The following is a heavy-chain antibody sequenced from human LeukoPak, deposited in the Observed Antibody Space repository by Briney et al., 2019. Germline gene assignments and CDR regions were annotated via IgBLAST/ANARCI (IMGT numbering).Heavy chain of an antibody. J-gene: IGHJ2*01. CDR2: IYYRGST. V-gene: IGHV4-59*12. CDR3: ARFGKITMVRGVTSRYFDL. D-gene: IGHD3-10*01. Sequence: PSETLSLTCTVSGGSISSYYWSWIRQPPEKGLEWIGFIYYRGSTNYNPSLKSRVTISVDTSKNQFSLKLSSVTAADTAVYYCARFGKITMVRGVTSRYFDLWGRGTLVTVSS. CDR1: GGSISSYY.